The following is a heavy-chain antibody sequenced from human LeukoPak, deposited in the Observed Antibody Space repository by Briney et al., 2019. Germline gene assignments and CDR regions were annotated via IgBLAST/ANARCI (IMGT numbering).Heavy chain of an antibody. V-gene: IGHV3-43*01. CDR2: ISWDGGST. Sequence: GRSLRLSCAASGFTFDDYTTHWVREAPGKGLECVSLISWDGGSTYYADSVKGRFTISRDNSKNSLYFKMNSLRTEDTALYFCAKDHYYGSGSYSRWVYFDYWGQGTLVTVSS. CDR1: GFTFDDYT. J-gene: IGHJ4*02. CDR3: AKDHYYGSGSYSRWVYFDY. D-gene: IGHD3-10*01.